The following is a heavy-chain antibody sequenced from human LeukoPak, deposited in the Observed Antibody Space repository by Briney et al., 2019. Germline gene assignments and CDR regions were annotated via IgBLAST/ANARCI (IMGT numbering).Heavy chain of an antibody. CDR3: ARRNHDFWRNFEHVYYLDS. CDR1: GFTFSNYA. D-gene: IGHD3-3*01. Sequence: PGRSLRLSCAASGFTFSNYAFHWVRQAPGKGLEWVSVISYDGSKTYYADAVKGRFTISRDNSKNMLYLQMNSLRAEDTAVYYCARRNHDFWRNFEHVYYLDSWGQGTLVTVSS. J-gene: IGHJ4*02. CDR2: ISYDGSKT. V-gene: IGHV3-30*04.